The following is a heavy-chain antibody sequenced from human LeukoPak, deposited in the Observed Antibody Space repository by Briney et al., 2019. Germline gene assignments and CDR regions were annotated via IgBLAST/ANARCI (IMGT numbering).Heavy chain of an antibody. CDR1: GFTFDDYA. D-gene: IGHD2-21*02. Sequence: GRSLRLSCGASGFTFDDYAMHWVRQAPGKGLEWVSGISWNSGSIGYADSVKGRFPISRDNAKNSLYLQMNSLRAEDTALYYCAKGLVTAGGVDYFDYWGQGTLVTVSS. CDR2: ISWNSGSI. V-gene: IGHV3-9*01. CDR3: AKGLVTAGGVDYFDY. J-gene: IGHJ4*02.